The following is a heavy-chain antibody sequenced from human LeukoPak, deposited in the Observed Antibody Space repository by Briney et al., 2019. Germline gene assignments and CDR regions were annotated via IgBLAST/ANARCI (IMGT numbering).Heavy chain of an antibody. J-gene: IGHJ4*02. CDR3: AREDMYGSPFDY. D-gene: IGHD2-8*01. CDR1: GGTFSSYA. V-gene: IGHV1-69*13. CDR2: IIPIFGTA. Sequence: SVKVSCKASGGTFSSYAISRVRQAPGQGLEWMGGIIPIFGTANYAQKFQGRVTITADESTSTAYMELSSLRSEDTAVYYCAREDMYGSPFDYWGQGTLVTVSS.